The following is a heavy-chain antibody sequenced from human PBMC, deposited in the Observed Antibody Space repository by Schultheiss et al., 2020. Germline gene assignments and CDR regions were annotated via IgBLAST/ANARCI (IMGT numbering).Heavy chain of an antibody. V-gene: IGHV3-7*01. D-gene: IGHD2-2*01. CDR2: IKNDGSEK. Sequence: GGSLRLSCTASGFTFGDYAMSWVRQAPGGGLEWAANIKNDGSEKYYVDSVKGRFTISRDNAKNSLYLQMNSLRAEDTAVYYCAREYCSSTSCYEPFDYWGQGTLVTVSS. J-gene: IGHJ4*02. CDR1: GFTFGDYA. CDR3: AREYCSSTSCYEPFDY.